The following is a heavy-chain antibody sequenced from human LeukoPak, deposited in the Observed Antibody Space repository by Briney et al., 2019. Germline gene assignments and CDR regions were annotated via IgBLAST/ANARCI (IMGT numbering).Heavy chain of an antibody. D-gene: IGHD3-10*01. CDR2: ISYDGSNK. CDR1: GFTFSTYG. V-gene: IGHV3-30*18. J-gene: IGHJ6*02. Sequence: PGRSLRLSCAASGFTFSTYGMHWVRQAPGKGLEWVAVISYDGSNKYYADSVKGRFTISRDNSKNTLYLQMNSLRAEDTAVYYCAKSYGPYNVVFGMDVWGQGTTVTVSS. CDR3: AKSYGPYNVVFGMDV.